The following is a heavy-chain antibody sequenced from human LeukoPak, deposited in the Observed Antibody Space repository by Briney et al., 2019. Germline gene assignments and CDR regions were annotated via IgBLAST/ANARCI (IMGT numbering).Heavy chain of an antibody. CDR2: INVANGNT. CDR1: GYTFTSYA. CDR3: ARDFGSGWYLFDY. D-gene: IGHD6-19*01. Sequence: GASVEVSCKASGYTFTSYAMHWVRQAPGQRLEWMGWINVANGNTKYSQKFQGRVTITRDTSASTAYMELSSLRSEDTAVYYCARDFGSGWYLFDYWGQGTLVTVSS. V-gene: IGHV1-3*01. J-gene: IGHJ4*02.